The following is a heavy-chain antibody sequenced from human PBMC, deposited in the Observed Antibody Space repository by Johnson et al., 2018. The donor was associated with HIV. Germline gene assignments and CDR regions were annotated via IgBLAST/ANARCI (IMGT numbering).Heavy chain of an antibody. V-gene: IGHV3-33*08. D-gene: IGHD2-8*01. Sequence: QVQLVESGGGLVQPGGSLRLSCAASRLTVSSYGMHWVRQAPGKGLEWVAVIWYDGSNKYYADSVKGRFTISRDNSKNTLYLQMNSLRAGDTAVYYCARVTNSDAFDIWGKGTMGTFST. CDR3: ARVTNSDAFDI. CDR1: RLTVSSYG. CDR2: IWYDGSNK. J-gene: IGHJ3*02.